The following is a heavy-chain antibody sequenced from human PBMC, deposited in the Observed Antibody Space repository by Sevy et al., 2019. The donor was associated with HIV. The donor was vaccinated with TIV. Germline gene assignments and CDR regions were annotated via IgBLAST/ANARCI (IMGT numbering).Heavy chain of an antibody. V-gene: IGHV5-10-1*01. Sequence: GESLKISCKGSGYSFTSYWISWVRQMPGKGLEWMGRIDPSDSYTNYSPSFQGHVTISADKSISTAYLQWSSLKASDTAMYYCATQAKDYLWGGGYWGQGTLVTVSS. CDR3: ATQAKDYLWGGGY. CDR1: GYSFTSYW. D-gene: IGHD3-16*01. J-gene: IGHJ4*02. CDR2: IDPSDSYT.